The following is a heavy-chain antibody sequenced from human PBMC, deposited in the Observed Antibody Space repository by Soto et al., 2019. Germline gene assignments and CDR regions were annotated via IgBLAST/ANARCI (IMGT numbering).Heavy chain of an antibody. Sequence: GGSLRLSCAASGFTFSSYAMSWVRQAPGKGLEWVSAISGSGGSTYYADSGKGRFTISRDNSKNTLYLQMNSLRAEDTAVYYCAKSPKGYDSSGYYSTWGQGTLVTVSS. D-gene: IGHD3-22*01. CDR2: ISGSGGST. CDR1: GFTFSSYA. CDR3: AKSPKGYDSSGYYST. J-gene: IGHJ5*02. V-gene: IGHV3-23*01.